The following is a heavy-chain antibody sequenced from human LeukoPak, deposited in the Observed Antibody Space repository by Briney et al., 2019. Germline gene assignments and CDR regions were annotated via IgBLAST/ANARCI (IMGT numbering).Heavy chain of an antibody. D-gene: IGHD3-22*01. V-gene: IGHV3-30*02. CDR1: GFTFSSYG. CDR2: IRYDGSNK. J-gene: IGHJ4*02. CDR3: AKDLVGYYYDSSGYYPQDY. Sequence: GGSLRLSCAASGFTFSSYGMHWVRQAPGKGLEWVAFIRYDGSNKYYADSVKGRFTISRDNSKNTLYLQMNSLRAEDTAVYYCAKDLVGYYYDSSGYYPQDYWGQETLVTVSS.